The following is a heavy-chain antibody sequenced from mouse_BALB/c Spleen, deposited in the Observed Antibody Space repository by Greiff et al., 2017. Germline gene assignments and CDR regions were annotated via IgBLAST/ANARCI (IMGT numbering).Heavy chain of an antibody. CDR1: GYSFTGYF. J-gene: IGHJ4*01. CDR3: GRSGHDGYYQYYYAMDY. CDR2: INPYNGDT. Sequence: EVQLVESGPELVKPGASVKISCKASGYSFTGYFMNWVKQSHGKSLEWIGRINPYNGDTFYNQKFKGKATLTVDKSSSTAHMELLSLTSEDSAVYYCGRSGHDGYYQYYYAMDYWGQGTSVTVSS. D-gene: IGHD2-3*01. V-gene: IGHV1-37*01.